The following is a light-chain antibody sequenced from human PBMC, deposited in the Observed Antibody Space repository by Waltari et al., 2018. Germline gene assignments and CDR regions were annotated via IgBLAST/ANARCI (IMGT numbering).Light chain of an antibody. J-gene: IGLJ3*02. CDR1: SSNIGSNY. CDR2: RNN. Sequence: QSVLTQPPSASGTPGQRVTISCSGSSSNIGSNYVYWYQQLPGTAPKLLIYRNNLRPSGVPDRFSGSKSGTSASLAISGLRSADEADYYCAAWDDSLSGWVFGGGTKLTVL. CDR3: AAWDDSLSGWV. V-gene: IGLV1-47*01.